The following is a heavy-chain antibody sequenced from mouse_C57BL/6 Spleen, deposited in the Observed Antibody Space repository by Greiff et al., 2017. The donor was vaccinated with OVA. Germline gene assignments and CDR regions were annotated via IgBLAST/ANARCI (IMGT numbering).Heavy chain of an antibody. Sequence: EVQRVESGAELVKPGASVKLSCTASGFNIKDYYMHWVKQRTEQGLAWIGRIDPEDGETKYAPKFQGKATITADTSSNTAYLQLSSLTSEDTAVYYCARRDDYGFYFDYWGQGTTLTVSS. CDR3: ARRDDYGFYFDY. CDR2: IDPEDGET. J-gene: IGHJ2*01. D-gene: IGHD2-4*01. V-gene: IGHV14-2*01. CDR1: GFNIKDYY.